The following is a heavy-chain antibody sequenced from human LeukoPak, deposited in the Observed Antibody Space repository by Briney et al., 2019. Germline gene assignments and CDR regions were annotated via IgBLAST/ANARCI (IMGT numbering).Heavy chain of an antibody. CDR2: VDPEDGET. V-gene: IGHV1-69-2*01. Sequence: ASVNVSCKVSGYTFTDYYMHWLQQAPGKGLEWMGLVDPEDGETIYAEKFQGTVTITADTSTDTAYMELSSLRSEDTAVYYCATGPYKFYFDYWGQGTLVTVSS. D-gene: IGHD3-10*01. CDR3: ATGPYKFYFDY. J-gene: IGHJ4*02. CDR1: GYTFTDYY.